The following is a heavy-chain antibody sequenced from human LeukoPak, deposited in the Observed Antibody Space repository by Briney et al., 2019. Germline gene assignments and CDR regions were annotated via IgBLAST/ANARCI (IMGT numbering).Heavy chain of an antibody. V-gene: IGHV4-59*01. CDR1: GGSFSICY. D-gene: IGHD3-9*01. J-gene: IGHJ6*03. CDR3: ARGRRDGGLTALLRRGDYYYYYMDV. CDR2: NWYCGRH. Sequence: NSSVPVSLMCSVSGGSFSICYGIGIRHPRGKGVEGLRYNWYCGRHNLNRFLKSRVPITVDTSKTQSSLKLSSVTAADTAVYYCARGRRDGGLTALLRRGDYYYYYMDVWGKGTTVTISS.